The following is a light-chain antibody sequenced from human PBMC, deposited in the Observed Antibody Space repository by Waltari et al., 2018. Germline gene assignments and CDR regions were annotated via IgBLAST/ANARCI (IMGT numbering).Light chain of an antibody. Sequence: QSALTQPASVSGSPGQSITISCTGTSSDVGGYNYVSWFQQHPGRAPKLMIYDVSKRPSGVSNLFSGSKSGNAASLTISGLRAEDEADYYCSSYTSISTLVFGVGTKVTVL. CDR2: DVS. CDR3: SSYTSISTLV. CDR1: SSDVGGYNY. J-gene: IGLJ3*02. V-gene: IGLV2-14*01.